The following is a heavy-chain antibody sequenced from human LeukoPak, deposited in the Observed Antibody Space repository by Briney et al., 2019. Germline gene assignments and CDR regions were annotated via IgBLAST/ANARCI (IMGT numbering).Heavy chain of an antibody. CDR1: GFTFSSYS. V-gene: IGHV3-21*01. CDR2: ISSSSSYI. J-gene: IGHJ5*02. D-gene: IGHD6-13*01. Sequence: GGSLRLSCAASGFTFSSYSMNWVRQAPGKGLEWVSSISSSSSYIYYADSVKGRFTISRDSAKNSLYLQMNSLRAEDTAVYYCARGQQPDPFDPWGQGTLVTVSS. CDR3: ARGQQPDPFDP.